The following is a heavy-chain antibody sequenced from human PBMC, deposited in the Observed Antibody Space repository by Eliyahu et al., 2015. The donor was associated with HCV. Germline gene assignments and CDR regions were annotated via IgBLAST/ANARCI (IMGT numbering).Heavy chain of an antibody. J-gene: IGHJ4*02. CDR2: IWYDGSNK. V-gene: IGHV3-33*01. Sequence: QVQLVESGGGVVQPGRSLRLSCAASGFTFSSYGMHWVRQAPGKGLEWVAVIWYDGSNKYYADSVKGRFTISRDNSKNTLYLQMNSLRAEDTAVYYCARDLAYYYDSSGYYYFDYWGQGTLVTVSS. D-gene: IGHD3-22*01. CDR1: GFTFSSYG. CDR3: ARDLAYYYDSSGYYYFDY.